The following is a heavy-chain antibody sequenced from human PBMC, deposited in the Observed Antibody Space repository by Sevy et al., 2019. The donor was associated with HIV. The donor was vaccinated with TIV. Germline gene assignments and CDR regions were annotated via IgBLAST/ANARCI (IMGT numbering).Heavy chain of an antibody. V-gene: IGHV4-4*07. J-gene: IGHJ4*02. CDR1: GGSISSYY. Sequence: SETLSLTCTVSGGSISSYYWSWIRQPAGKGLEWIGRIYTSGSTNYNPSLKSRVTMTVDTSKNQFSLKLSSVTAADTAVYYCARVLWFGEYEDYWGQGTLVTVSS. CDR3: ARVLWFGEYEDY. D-gene: IGHD3-10*01. CDR2: IYTSGST.